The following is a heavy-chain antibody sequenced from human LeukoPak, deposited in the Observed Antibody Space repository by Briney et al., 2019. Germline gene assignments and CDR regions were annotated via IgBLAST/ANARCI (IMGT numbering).Heavy chain of an antibody. J-gene: IGHJ4*01. Sequence: GGSLRLSCAASGFTFSSYAMSWVRQAPGKGLEWVSSISGNGRSTFYADSVKGRFTISRDNAKNSLYLQMNSLRAEDTAVYYCARGRRITIFGVYYFDYWGQGTLVTVSS. CDR3: ARGRRITIFGVYYFDY. CDR2: ISGNGRST. V-gene: IGHV3-23*01. CDR1: GFTFSSYA. D-gene: IGHD3-3*01.